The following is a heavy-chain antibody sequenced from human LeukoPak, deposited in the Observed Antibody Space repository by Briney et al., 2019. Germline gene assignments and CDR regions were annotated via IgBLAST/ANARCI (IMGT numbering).Heavy chain of an antibody. V-gene: IGHV5-51*01. CDR2: IYPGDSDT. D-gene: IGHD3-10*01. CDR3: ARHKITVVRGVMGYYYMDV. J-gene: IGHJ6*03. Sequence: GESLKISCKGSGDSFTSYWIGWVRQMPGKGLEWMGIIYPGDSDTRYSPSFQGQVTISADKSISTAYLQWSSLKASDTAMYYCARHKITVVRGVMGYYYMDVWGKGTTVTVSS. CDR1: GDSFTSYW.